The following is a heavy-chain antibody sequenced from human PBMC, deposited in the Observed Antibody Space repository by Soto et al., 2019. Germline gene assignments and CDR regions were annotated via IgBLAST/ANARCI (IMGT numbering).Heavy chain of an antibody. D-gene: IGHD3-10*01. CDR1: GYTFINYY. CDR3: PRLTTMVRAIHDDPFDI. V-gene: IGHV1-46*03. Sequence: QVHLVQSGAEVKQPGASVKVSCKASGYTFINYYMHWVRQAPGQGLEWVGVINPSGGRTSYAQRFQGRVTLTRDTSTSTIYMELSGLRSEDTAVYYCPRLTTMVRAIHDDPFDIWGQGTLVTVSS. CDR2: INPSGGRT. J-gene: IGHJ3*02.